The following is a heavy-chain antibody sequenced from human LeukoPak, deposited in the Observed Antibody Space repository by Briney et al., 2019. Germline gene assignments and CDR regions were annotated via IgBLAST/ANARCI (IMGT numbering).Heavy chain of an antibody. V-gene: IGHV3-23*01. CDR3: AKNGEVLSWFDP. J-gene: IGHJ5*02. D-gene: IGHD3-10*01. Sequence: GGSLRLSCAASRFTFNTYAMSWVRQAPGKGLEWVSTISGSGGSTYYADSVKGRFTISRDNSKNTLYLQMNSLRAEDTAVYSCAKNGEVLSWFDPWGQGTLVTVSS. CDR2: ISGSGGST. CDR1: RFTFNTYA.